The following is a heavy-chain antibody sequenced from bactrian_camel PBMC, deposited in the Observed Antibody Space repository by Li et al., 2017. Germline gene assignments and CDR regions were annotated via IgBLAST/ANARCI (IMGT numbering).Heavy chain of an antibody. CDR3: AASVNARYCSGPYSVRAQEAGTAY. V-gene: IGHV3S53*01. D-gene: IGHD2*01. CDR2: IDESGTS. Sequence: HVQLVESGGGSVQAGGSLRLSCTARTGTFSSARMGWIRQVSGQEREGVAAIDESGTSSYFDSAKGRFTISRHISNNTLSLQMNNQNSEDTAMYYCAASVNARYCSGPYSVRAQEAGTAYRGQGTQVTVS. J-gene: IGHJ4*01. CDR1: TGTFSSAR.